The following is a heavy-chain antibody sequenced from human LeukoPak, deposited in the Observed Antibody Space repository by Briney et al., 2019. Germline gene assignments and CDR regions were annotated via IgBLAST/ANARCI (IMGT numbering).Heavy chain of an antibody. CDR1: GFTFGDYA. Sequence: PGRSLRLSCTASGFTFGDYAMSWVRQAPGKGLEWVGFIRSKAYGGTTEYAASVKGRFTISRDDSKSIAYLQMNSPKTEDTAVYYCTRDFMVTTWGYYYYYYMDVWGKGTTVTVSS. CDR3: TRDFMVTTWGYYYYYYMDV. CDR2: IRSKAYGGTT. J-gene: IGHJ6*03. V-gene: IGHV3-49*04. D-gene: IGHD4-11*01.